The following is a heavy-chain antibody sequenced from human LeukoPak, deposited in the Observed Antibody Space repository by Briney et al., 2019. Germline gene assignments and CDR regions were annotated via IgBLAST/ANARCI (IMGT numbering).Heavy chain of an antibody. D-gene: IGHD3/OR15-3a*01. J-gene: IGHJ4*02. Sequence: GGSLRLSCAASGFTFNNYAMTWVRRAPGKGLEWVSSVSGSGGSTYYADSVKGRFTISRDNSKNTLYLQMNSLRAQDTAVYYCAKVSASRTGYLDYWGQGTLVTASS. CDR2: VSGSGGST. V-gene: IGHV3-23*01. CDR3: AKVSASRTGYLDY. CDR1: GFTFNNYA.